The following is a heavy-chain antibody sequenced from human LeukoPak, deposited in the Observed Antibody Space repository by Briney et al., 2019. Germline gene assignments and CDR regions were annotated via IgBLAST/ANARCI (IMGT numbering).Heavy chain of an antibody. CDR2: ISGSGGST. V-gene: IGHV3-23*01. D-gene: IGHD3-22*01. CDR3: AKDATLGYYDSSGYYCFDY. J-gene: IGHJ4*02. Sequence: GGSLRLSCAASGFTFSSYAMSWVRQAPGKGLEWVSAISGSGGSTYYADSVKGRFTISRDNSKNTLYLQMNSLRAEDTAVYYCAKDATLGYYDSSGYYCFDYWGQGTLVTVSS. CDR1: GFTFSSYA.